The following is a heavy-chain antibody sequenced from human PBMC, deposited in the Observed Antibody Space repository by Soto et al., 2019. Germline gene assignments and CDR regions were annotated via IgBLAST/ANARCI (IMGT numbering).Heavy chain of an antibody. J-gene: IGHJ4*02. D-gene: IGHD6-19*01. CDR3: AREGQSGN. CDR1: GFTFSNYA. CDR2: ISSSSSYI. Sequence: GGSLRLSCAASGFTFSNYAMSWVRQAPGKGLEWVSSISSSSSYIYYADSVKGRFTISRDSAKNSLYLQMNSLRAEDTAVYYSAREGQSGNWGQGTLVTVSS. V-gene: IGHV3-21*01.